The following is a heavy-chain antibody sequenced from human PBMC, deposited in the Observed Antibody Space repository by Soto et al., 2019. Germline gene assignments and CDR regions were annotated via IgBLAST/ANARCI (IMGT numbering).Heavy chain of an antibody. J-gene: IGHJ4*02. Sequence: QLQLQESGPGLVKPSETLSLTCTVSGGSISSSSYYWGWIRQPPGKGLEWIGSIYYSGSTYYNPSLKSRVTISVDTSKNQFSLKLSSVTAADTAVYYCARIDSSGYGYFDYWGQGTLVTVSS. CDR2: IYYSGST. V-gene: IGHV4-39*01. CDR1: GGSISSSSYY. D-gene: IGHD3-22*01. CDR3: ARIDSSGYGYFDY.